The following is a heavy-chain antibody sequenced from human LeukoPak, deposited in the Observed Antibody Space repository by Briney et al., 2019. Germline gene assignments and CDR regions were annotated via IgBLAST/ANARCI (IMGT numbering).Heavy chain of an antibody. Sequence: SETLSLTCAVYGGSFSGYYWSWIRQPPGKGLEWIGYIYYSGSTNYNPSLKSRVTISVDTSKNQCSLKLSSVTTADTAVYYCTRSTNLEAFDIWGQGTMVTVSS. J-gene: IGHJ3*02. D-gene: IGHD2-8*01. CDR2: IYYSGST. CDR3: TRSTNLEAFDI. CDR1: GGSFSGYY. V-gene: IGHV4-59*01.